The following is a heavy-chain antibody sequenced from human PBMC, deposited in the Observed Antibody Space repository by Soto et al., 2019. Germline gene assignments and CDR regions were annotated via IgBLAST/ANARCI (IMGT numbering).Heavy chain of an antibody. CDR3: AAGGGLPRYY. D-gene: IGHD5-12*01. V-gene: IGHV4-30-2*01. Sequence: SETLSLTCAVSGGSISSGGYSWSWIRQPPGKGLEWIGYIYHSGSTYYNPSLKSRVTISVDRSKNQFSLKLSSVTAADTAVYYCAAGGGLPRYYWGQGTLVTGSS. CDR1: GGSISSGGYS. J-gene: IGHJ4*02. CDR2: IYHSGST.